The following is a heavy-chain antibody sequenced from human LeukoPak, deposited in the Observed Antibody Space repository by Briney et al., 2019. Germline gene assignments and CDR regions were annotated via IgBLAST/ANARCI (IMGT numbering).Heavy chain of an antibody. D-gene: IGHD6-13*01. CDR2: FDPEDGET. J-gene: IGHJ4*02. CDR3: AIPRPYGTTWYGAIEY. V-gene: IGHV1-24*01. CDR1: GYTLTELS. Sequence: ASVKVSCKVSGYTLTELSMHWVRQAPGKGLEWMGGFDPEDGETIYAQKFQGRVTMTEDTSTDTAYMELSSLRADDTAVYYCAIPRPYGTTWYGAIEYWGQGSLVTVSS.